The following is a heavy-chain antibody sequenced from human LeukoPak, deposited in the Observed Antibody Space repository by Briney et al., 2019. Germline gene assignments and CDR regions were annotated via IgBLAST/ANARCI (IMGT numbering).Heavy chain of an antibody. V-gene: IGHV1-18*01. J-gene: IGHJ4*02. CDR2: ISPYSGNT. D-gene: IGHD6-13*01. Sequence: AASVRVSCKASGYLFINYGITWLRQAPGQGLECMGWISPYSGNTDYAQKLQARVTMTTDRSTTTAYMELRSLGFDDTAVYYCARTSGVSVAGSPYYFDFWGQGTLITVSS. CDR3: ARTSGVSVAGSPYYFDF. CDR1: GYLFINYG.